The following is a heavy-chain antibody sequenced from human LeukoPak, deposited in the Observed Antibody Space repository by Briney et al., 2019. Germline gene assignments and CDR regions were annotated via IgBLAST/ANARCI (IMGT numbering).Heavy chain of an antibody. CDR2: INYSGRA. CDR1: GGSISSSTDY. D-gene: IGHD1-26*01. Sequence: SETLSLTCAVSGGSISSSTDYWGWIRQSPGKGLEWIGSINYSGRANYNPSLKSRVSISVDTSKNQFSLKVNSVTAADTAVYYCARDFTDSGSSLVYYYYYYMDVWGKGTTVTVSS. V-gene: IGHV4-39*02. CDR3: ARDFTDSGSSLVYYYYYYMDV. J-gene: IGHJ6*03.